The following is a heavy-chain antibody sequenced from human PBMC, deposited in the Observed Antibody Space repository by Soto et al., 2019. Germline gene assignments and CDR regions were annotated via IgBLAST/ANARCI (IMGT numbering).Heavy chain of an antibody. D-gene: IGHD4-17*01. CDR1: GGSISTYY. J-gene: IGHJ3*01. CDR3: ARGLYGDYSWGAFDL. V-gene: IGHV4-59*01. CDR2: IYYSGFT. Sequence: QVQLQESGPGLVKPSETLSLTCTVSGGSISTYYWSWIRQPPGKGLEWIGYIYYSGFTNYNPSLNSRVTISVDASKNQFPMKLTSVTAADTAVYYWARGLYGDYSWGAFDLCGQCTMVPISS.